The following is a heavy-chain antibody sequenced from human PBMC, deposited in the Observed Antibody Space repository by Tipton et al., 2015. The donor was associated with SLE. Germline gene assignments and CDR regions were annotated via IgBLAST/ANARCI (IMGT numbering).Heavy chain of an antibody. D-gene: IGHD6-6*01. CDR3: ARDVAEHSSSSGSYGMDV. CDR1: GASISSAGYY. J-gene: IGHJ6*02. V-gene: IGHV4-31*02. CDR2: IYYTGNT. Sequence: GASISSAGYYWTWIRQHPGKGLEWIGYIYYTGNTYYNPSLKSRVAISLDTSKKQYSLELSSVTAADTAVYYCARDVAEHSSSSGSYGMDVWGQGTTVAVSS.